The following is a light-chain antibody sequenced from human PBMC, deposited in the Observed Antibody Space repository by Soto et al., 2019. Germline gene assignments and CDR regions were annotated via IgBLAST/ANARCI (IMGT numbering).Light chain of an antibody. CDR3: SSYEGSNNLVL. CDR2: EVN. Sequence: QSALTQPPSASGSPGQSVTISCTGSSSDVGGYNYVSWYQQHPGKAPKLMIYEVNKRPSGVPNRFSGSKSGNTASLTVSGLQAEDEAEYYCSSYEGSNNLVLFGGGTKLPVL. CDR1: SSDVGGYNY. V-gene: IGLV2-8*01. J-gene: IGLJ2*01.